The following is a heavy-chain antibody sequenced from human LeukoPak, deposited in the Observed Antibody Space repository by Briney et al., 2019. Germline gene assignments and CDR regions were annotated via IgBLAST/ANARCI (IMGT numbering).Heavy chain of an antibody. D-gene: IGHD5-18*01. CDR2: INHSGST. CDR1: GGSFSGYY. CDR3: ARVRAHRKGYSYGLPDY. J-gene: IGHJ4*02. V-gene: IGHV4-34*01. Sequence: SETLSLTCAVYGGSFSGYYWSWIRQPPGKGLEWIGEINHSGSTNYNPSLKSRVTISVDTSKNQFSLKLSSVTAADTAVYYCARVRAHRKGYSYGLPDYWGQGTLVTVSS.